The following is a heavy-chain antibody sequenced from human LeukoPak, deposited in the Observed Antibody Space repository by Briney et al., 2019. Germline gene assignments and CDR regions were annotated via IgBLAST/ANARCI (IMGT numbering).Heavy chain of an antibody. CDR3: ARGGVTTLDYFDY. CDR2: INHSGST. V-gene: IGHV4-34*01. J-gene: IGHJ4*02. CDR1: GGSFGGYY. Sequence: SETLSLTCAVYGGSFGGYYWSWIRQPPGKGLEWIGEINHSGSTNYNPSLKSRVTISVDTSKNQFSLKLSSVTAADTAVYYCARGGVTTLDYFDYWGQGTLVTVSS. D-gene: IGHD4-11*01.